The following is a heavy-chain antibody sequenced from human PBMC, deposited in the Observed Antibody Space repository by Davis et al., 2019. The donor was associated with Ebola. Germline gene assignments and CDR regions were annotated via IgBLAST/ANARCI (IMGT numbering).Heavy chain of an antibody. Sequence: PGGSLRLSCAASGFAFTRHSMNWVRQAPGKGLEWIEFISSGGDDRYYADSVRGRFTVSRDNAKYSLFLQLNSLRDEDTAQYYCARDAEDGSGNWFFDFRGRGALVTVSS. V-gene: IGHV3-48*02. D-gene: IGHD5-24*01. CDR1: GFAFTRHS. CDR3: ARDAEDGSGNWFFDF. CDR2: ISSGGDDR. J-gene: IGHJ2*01.